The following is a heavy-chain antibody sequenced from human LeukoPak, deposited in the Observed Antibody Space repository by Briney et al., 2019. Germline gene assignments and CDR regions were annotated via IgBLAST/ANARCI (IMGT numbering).Heavy chain of an antibody. D-gene: IGHD3-3*01. V-gene: IGHV4-38-2*01. CDR3: ARHRVGSGDTYYDFWSGYSGFDP. CDR1: GYSISSGYY. Sequence: SETLSLTCAVSGYSISSGYYWGWIRQPPGKGLEWIGSIYHSVSTYYNPSLKSRVTISVDTSKNQFSLKLSSVTAADTAVYYCARHRVGSGDTYYDFWSGYSGFDPWGQGTLVTVSS. J-gene: IGHJ5*02. CDR2: IYHSVST.